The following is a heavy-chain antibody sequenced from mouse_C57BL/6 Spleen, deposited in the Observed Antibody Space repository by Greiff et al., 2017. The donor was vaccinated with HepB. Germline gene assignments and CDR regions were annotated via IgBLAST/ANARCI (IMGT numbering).Heavy chain of an antibody. J-gene: IGHJ2*01. Sequence: QVQLQQSGAELARPGASVKLSCKASGYTFTSYGISWVKQRTGQGLEWIGEIYPRSGNTYYNEKFKGKATLTADKSSSTAYMELRSLTSEDSAVYFCASLYYYGSSLFDYWGQGTTLTVSS. V-gene: IGHV1-81*01. D-gene: IGHD1-1*01. CDR2: IYPRSGNT. CDR1: GYTFTSYG. CDR3: ASLYYYGSSLFDY.